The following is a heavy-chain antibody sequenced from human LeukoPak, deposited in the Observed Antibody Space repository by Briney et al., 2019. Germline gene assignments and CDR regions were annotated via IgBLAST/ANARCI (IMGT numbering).Heavy chain of an antibody. J-gene: IGHJ3*02. V-gene: IGHV4-4*09. CDR2: IYTSGST. CDR1: GSISGYY. Sequence: RSSETLSLTCTASGSISGYYWSWIRQPPGKGLEWIGYIYTSGSTNYNPSLESRVTISVDTSKNQFSLDLSSVTAADTAVYYCARQKCTSTSCLTKNAFDIWGQGTMVTVSS. D-gene: IGHD2-2*01. CDR3: ARQKCTSTSCLTKNAFDI.